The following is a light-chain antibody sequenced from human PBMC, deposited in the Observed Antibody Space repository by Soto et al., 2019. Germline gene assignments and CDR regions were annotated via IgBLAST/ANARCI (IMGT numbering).Light chain of an antibody. CDR1: TNDVGGYNY. Sequence: QSVLTQPASVSGSPGQSITMSWTGTTNDVGGYNYVSWYQQHPGKAPKLLIFEVSSRPSGVSNRFSGSKSGNTASLTISALQAEDEADYFCNSYTSSTSRPYVFGTGTKVTVL. CDR2: EVS. V-gene: IGLV2-14*01. CDR3: NSYTSSTSRPYV. J-gene: IGLJ1*01.